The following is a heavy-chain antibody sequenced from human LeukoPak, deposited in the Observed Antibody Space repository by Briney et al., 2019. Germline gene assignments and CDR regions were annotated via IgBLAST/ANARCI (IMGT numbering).Heavy chain of an antibody. J-gene: IGHJ4*02. CDR2: SSHDGSKQ. Sequence: GGSLRPPCAASGFTLSYYGMHWVRQAPGKGLEWVAVSSHDGSKQYYADSVRGRFTISRDNAKNTLYLQMNSLRTEDTAMYYCARAQPPSSIVAAFPDYWGQGTLVTVSS. V-gene: IGHV3-30*03. D-gene: IGHD6-13*01. CDR1: GFTLSYYG. CDR3: ARAQPPSSIVAAFPDY.